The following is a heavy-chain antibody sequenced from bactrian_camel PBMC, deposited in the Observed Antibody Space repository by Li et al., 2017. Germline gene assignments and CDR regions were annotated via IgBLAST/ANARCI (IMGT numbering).Heavy chain of an antibody. V-gene: IGHV3S63*01. CDR2: IWNGGGHR. CDR1: GRPHISNC. D-gene: IGHD7*01. CDR3: AAVLCGSVRTGTLRATD. J-gene: IGHJ4*01. Sequence: VQLVESGGGSVQVGGSLRLSCAASGRPHISNCIGWFKDGEAVAGIWNGGGHRYLAESVKGRFAISHDNAESTVYLEMNSLKVEDSGMYRCAAVLCGSVRTGTLRATDWGQGTQVTVS.